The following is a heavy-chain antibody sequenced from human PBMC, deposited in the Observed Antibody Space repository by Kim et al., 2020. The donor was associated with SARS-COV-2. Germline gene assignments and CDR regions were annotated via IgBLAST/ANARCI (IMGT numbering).Heavy chain of an antibody. J-gene: IGHJ4*02. CDR1: GGSISSYY. V-gene: IGHV4-59*01. Sequence: SETLSLTCTVSGGSISSYYWSWIRQPPGKGLEWIGYIYYSGSTNYNPSLKSRVTISVDTSKNQFSLKLSSVTAADTAVYYCERSPYGDPWKNFDYWGQGTLVTVSS. CDR3: ERSPYGDPWKNFDY. CDR2: IYYSGST. D-gene: IGHD4-17*01.